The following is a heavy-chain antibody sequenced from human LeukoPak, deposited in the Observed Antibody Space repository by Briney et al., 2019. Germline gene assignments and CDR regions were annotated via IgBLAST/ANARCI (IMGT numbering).Heavy chain of an antibody. CDR1: GYTFNSYG. CDR3: ARGYDFWSGFTYYGMDV. V-gene: IGHV1-18*01. CDR2: VSVYNGNT. D-gene: IGHD3-3*01. Sequence: ASVKVSCRASGYTFNSYGITWVRQAPGQGLEWMVWVSVYNGNTNYAQNLQGRVTMTTDTSTSTAYMELRSLRSDDTAVYYCARGYDFWSGFTYYGMDVWGQGTTVTVSS. J-gene: IGHJ6*02.